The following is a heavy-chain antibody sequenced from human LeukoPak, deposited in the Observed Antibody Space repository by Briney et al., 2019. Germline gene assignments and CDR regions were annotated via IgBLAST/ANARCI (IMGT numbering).Heavy chain of an antibody. CDR2: IYSGGST. CDR3: ARDSADSSGYWGY. D-gene: IGHD3-22*01. V-gene: IGHV3-53*01. Sequence: WGSLRLSCAASGFTVSSNYMSWVRQAPGKGLEWVSVIYSGGSTYYADSVKGRFTISRDNSKNTLYLQMNSLRAKDTAVYYCARDSADSSGYWGYWGQGTLVTVSP. CDR1: GFTVSSNY. J-gene: IGHJ4*02.